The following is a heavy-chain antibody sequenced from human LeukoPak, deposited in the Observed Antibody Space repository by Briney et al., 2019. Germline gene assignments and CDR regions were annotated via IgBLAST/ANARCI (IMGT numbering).Heavy chain of an antibody. Sequence: EAPVKVSCKASGYTFTGYYMRWVRQAPGQGLEWMGWINPNSGGTNYAQKFQGRVTMTRDTSISTAYMELSRLRSDDTAVYYCARSGPKGAYYFDYWGQGTLVTVSS. V-gene: IGHV1-2*02. CDR1: GYTFTGYY. D-gene: IGHD3-10*01. CDR3: ARSGPKGAYYFDY. J-gene: IGHJ4*02. CDR2: INPNSGGT.